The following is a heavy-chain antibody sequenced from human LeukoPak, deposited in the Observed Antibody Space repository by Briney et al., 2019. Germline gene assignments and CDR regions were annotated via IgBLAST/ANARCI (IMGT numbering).Heavy chain of an antibody. Sequence: GGSLRLSCAASGFTVSSNYMSWVRQAPGKGLEWVSVIYSGGSTYYADSVKGRFTISRDNSKNTLYLQMNSLRAEDTAVCYCARDLDSSGYFTQNWGQGTLVTVSS. J-gene: IGHJ4*02. CDR3: ARDLDSSGYFTQN. V-gene: IGHV3-66*01. CDR2: IYSGGST. D-gene: IGHD3-22*01. CDR1: GFTVSSNY.